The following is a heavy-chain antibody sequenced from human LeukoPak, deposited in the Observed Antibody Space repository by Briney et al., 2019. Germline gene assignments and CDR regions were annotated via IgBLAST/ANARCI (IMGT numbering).Heavy chain of an antibody. CDR3: ARHRAYSSSSPFDY. D-gene: IGHD6-6*01. J-gene: IGHJ4*02. CDR1: GGSISSLY. Sequence: KTSETLSLTCSVSGGSISSLYRSWIRQPPGKGLEWIGYIYYTGSTNYNPSLRGRVTMFVDMSKNQFSLRLSSVTAADAAVYYCARHRAYSSSSPFDYWGQGTLVTVSS. CDR2: IYYTGST. V-gene: IGHV4-59*08.